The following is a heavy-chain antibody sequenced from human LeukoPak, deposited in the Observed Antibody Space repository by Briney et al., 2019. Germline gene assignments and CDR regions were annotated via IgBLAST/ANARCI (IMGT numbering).Heavy chain of an antibody. CDR3: ARAGWFSTTWHFDY. D-gene: IGHD6-19*01. Sequence: SETLSLTCAVYGGSFSGYYWSWLRQPPGKGLEWIGEINHSGSTNYNPSLKSRVTISVDTSKNQFSLKLSSVTAADTAVYYCARAGWFSTTWHFDYWGQGILVTVSS. J-gene: IGHJ4*02. CDR2: INHSGST. CDR1: GGSFSGYY. V-gene: IGHV4-34*01.